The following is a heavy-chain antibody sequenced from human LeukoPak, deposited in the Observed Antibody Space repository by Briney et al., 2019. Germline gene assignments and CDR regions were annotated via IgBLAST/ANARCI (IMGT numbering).Heavy chain of an antibody. Sequence: GGSLRLSYTASGFTFSSYAMNWVRQAPGKGLEWVSGIGAGGTFTYYADSVKGRFTIFRDNAKNSVYLQMNRLRAEDTAVYYCARDLSQHFDWLLSGDTWGQGTLVTVSS. CDR2: IGAGGTFT. CDR3: ARDLSQHFDWLLSGDT. CDR1: GFTFSSYA. D-gene: IGHD3-9*01. J-gene: IGHJ5*02. V-gene: IGHV3-23*01.